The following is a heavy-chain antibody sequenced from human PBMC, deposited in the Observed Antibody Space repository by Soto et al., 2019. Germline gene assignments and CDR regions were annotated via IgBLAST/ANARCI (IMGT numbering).Heavy chain of an antibody. CDR2: IYYSGST. CDR3: ARHFDYDDSSGYYSRAKAVAFDI. Sequence: QLQLQESGPGLVKPSETLSLTCTVSGGSISSSSYYWGWIRQPPGKGLEWIGSIYYSGSTYYNPSLKSRVTISVDTSKNQFSLKMSSVTAADTAVYYCARHFDYDDSSGYYSRAKAVAFDIWGQGTMVTVSS. J-gene: IGHJ3*02. D-gene: IGHD3-22*01. CDR1: GGSISSSSYY. V-gene: IGHV4-39*01.